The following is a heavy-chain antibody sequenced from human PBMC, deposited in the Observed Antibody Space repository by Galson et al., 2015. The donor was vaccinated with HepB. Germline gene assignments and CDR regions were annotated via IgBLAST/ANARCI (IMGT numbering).Heavy chain of an antibody. CDR1: GFTFSSYA. D-gene: IGHD3-22*01. J-gene: IGHJ4*02. CDR3: AKSPYYYDSSGYYPIDY. Sequence: SLRLSCAASGFTFSSYAMSWVRKAPGKGLEWVSAISGSGGSTYYADSVKGRFTISRDNSKNTLYLQMNSLRAEDTAVYYCAKSPYYYDSSGYYPIDYWGQGTLVTVSS. V-gene: IGHV3-23*01. CDR2: ISGSGGST.